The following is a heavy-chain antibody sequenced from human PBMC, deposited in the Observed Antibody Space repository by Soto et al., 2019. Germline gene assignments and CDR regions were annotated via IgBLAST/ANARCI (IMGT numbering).Heavy chain of an antibody. CDR2: INPNGGST. J-gene: IGHJ4*02. CDR1: GYTFTIYY. Sequence: QVQLVQSGAEVKRPGASVKVSCKASGYTFTIYYMHWVRQAPGQGLEWLGIINPNGGSTTYAQKSQGRVSMTRDTSTSTVYLELSSLRSEDTAVYYCARAGYCSGGTCFHGNCDYWGQGTLVTVSA. V-gene: IGHV1-46*01. D-gene: IGHD2-15*01. CDR3: ARAGYCSGGTCFHGNCDY.